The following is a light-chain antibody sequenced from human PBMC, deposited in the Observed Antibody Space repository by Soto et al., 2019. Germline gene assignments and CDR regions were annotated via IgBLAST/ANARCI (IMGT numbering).Light chain of an antibody. V-gene: IGKV3-11*01. Sequence: EIVLTQSPATLSLSPGERATLSCRASQSVGYHLAWYQQKPGQAPRLLIYDASNRATGIPARFSGSGSGTDFTLAISSLQPEDIGTYYCQQYHSLPFTFGPGTTVDIK. CDR1: QSVGYH. CDR3: QQYHSLPFT. J-gene: IGKJ3*01. CDR2: DAS.